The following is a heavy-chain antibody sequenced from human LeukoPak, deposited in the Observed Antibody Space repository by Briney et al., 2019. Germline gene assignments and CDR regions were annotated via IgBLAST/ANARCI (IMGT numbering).Heavy chain of an antibody. D-gene: IGHD3-10*01. Sequence: GGSLRLSCAASGFTFSSYSMNWVRQAPGKGLEWVSSISSSSSYRYYADSVKGRFTISRDNAKNSLYLQMNSLRAEDTAVYYCARDTERRPGAFDIWGQGTMVTVSS. V-gene: IGHV3-21*01. CDR3: ARDTERRPGAFDI. CDR1: GFTFSSYS. CDR2: ISSSSSYR. J-gene: IGHJ3*02.